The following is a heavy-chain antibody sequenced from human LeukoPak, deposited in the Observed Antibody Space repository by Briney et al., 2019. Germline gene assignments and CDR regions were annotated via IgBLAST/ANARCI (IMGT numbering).Heavy chain of an antibody. V-gene: IGHV3-30*03. J-gene: IGHJ4*02. D-gene: IGHD4/OR15-4a*01. CDR3: ARTQGAQDY. CDR2: ISYDGSNK. CDR1: GFTFCSYG. Sequence: PGGSLRLSCAASGFTFCSYGVLWVRQAPGKGLEWVAVISYDGSNKYYADSVKGRFTISRDNSKNTLYLQMNSLRAEDTAVYYCARTQGAQDYWGQGTLVTVSS.